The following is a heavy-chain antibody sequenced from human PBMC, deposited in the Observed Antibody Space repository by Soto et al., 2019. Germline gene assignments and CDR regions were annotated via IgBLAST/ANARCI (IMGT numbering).Heavy chain of an antibody. V-gene: IGHV1-46*03. CDR2: INPSSDSK. D-gene: IGHD3-16*01. J-gene: IGHJ4*02. Sequence: QAQLVQSGPEVKKPGASVKVSCKASEYTFSNYYLHWLRQATGQGPEWMGVINPSSDSKTYARKSQGTVSMHRDTSTSAVYMELNSARSEDPAVYYCARVKISLVRELDSWGQGTLVTVSS. CDR3: ARVKISLVRELDS. CDR1: EYTFSNYY.